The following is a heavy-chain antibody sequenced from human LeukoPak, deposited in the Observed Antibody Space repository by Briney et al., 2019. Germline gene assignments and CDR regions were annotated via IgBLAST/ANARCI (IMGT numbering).Heavy chain of an antibody. J-gene: IGHJ4*02. Sequence: GGSLRLPCAASGFTFSSNWMTWVRQAPGKGLEWVANIKQDGSEKYYVDSVKGRFTISRDNAKNSVYLQMNSLRVEDTAVYYCARLWQIDYWGQGTLVTVSS. CDR2: IKQDGSEK. D-gene: IGHD2-21*01. CDR1: GFTFSSNW. V-gene: IGHV3-7*01. CDR3: ARLWQIDY.